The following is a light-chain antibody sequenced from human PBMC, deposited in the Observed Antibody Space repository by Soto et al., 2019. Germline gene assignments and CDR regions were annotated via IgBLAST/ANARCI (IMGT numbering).Light chain of an antibody. CDR1: KNDIGVYDF. Sequence: QSVLTQPPSASGSPGQSVTISCTGTKNDIGVYDFVSWYQHHPGKAPRLIIYEVVQRPSGVPDRFSGSKSGTSASLAITGLQAEDEADYYCQSYDSSLSGPQVFGTGTKVT. V-gene: IGLV2-8*01. CDR2: EVV. CDR3: QSYDSSLSGPQV. J-gene: IGLJ1*01.